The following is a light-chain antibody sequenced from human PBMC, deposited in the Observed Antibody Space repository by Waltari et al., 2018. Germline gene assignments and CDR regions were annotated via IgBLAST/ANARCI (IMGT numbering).Light chain of an antibody. Sequence: QSALTQPASVSGSPGQSITISCTGTSSDVGGYNYVSWYQQHPGKAPKLMIYDVSNRPSAVSDRFSVSQSGNTASLTISGLQAEDEADYYCSSYTRSSTWVFGRGTKLTVL. CDR1: SSDVGGYNY. V-gene: IGLV2-14*03. CDR3: SSYTRSSTWV. CDR2: DVS. J-gene: IGLJ3*02.